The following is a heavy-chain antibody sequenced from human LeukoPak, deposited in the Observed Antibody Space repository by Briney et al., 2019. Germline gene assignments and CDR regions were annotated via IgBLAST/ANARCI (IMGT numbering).Heavy chain of an antibody. V-gene: IGHV3-43*02. CDR2: ISGGGGST. CDR1: GXTFDDYA. D-gene: IGHD1-1*01. Sequence: GGSLRLSCAASGXTFDDYAMHWVRQAPGKGLEWVWLISGGGGSTYYADSVKGRFTISRDNSNHSLYLQMNSLRTEDGALYYSVKFGWWESVTTPDACDIWGQGTMVSVSS. J-gene: IGHJ3*02. CDR3: VKFGWWESVTTPDACDI.